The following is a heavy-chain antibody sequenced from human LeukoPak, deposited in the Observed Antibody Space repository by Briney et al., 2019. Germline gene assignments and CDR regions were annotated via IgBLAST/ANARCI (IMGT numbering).Heavy chain of an antibody. J-gene: IGHJ4*02. CDR3: ARISYESRGYYDY. Sequence: GGSLRLSCAASGFTFSSHWMHWVRQAPGEGLVWVSRISSDGSSTTFADSVKGRFTISRDNAKNTLYLQMNSLRAEDMAVYYCARISYESRGYYDYWGQGTLVTVSS. CDR1: GFTFSSHW. CDR2: ISSDGSST. D-gene: IGHD3-22*01. V-gene: IGHV3-74*01.